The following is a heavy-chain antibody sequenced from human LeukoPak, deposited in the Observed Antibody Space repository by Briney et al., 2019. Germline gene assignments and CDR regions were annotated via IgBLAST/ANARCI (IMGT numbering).Heavy chain of an antibody. CDR3: ARSLYSSSLQGNV. CDR1: GFTFSSYW. J-gene: IGHJ6*02. Sequence: GGSLRLSCAASGFTFSSYWMHWVRQAPGKGLVWVSRINSDGSSTSYADSVKGRFTISRGNAKNTLYLQMNSLRAEDTAVYYCARSLYSSSLQGNVWGQGTTVTVSS. D-gene: IGHD6-13*01. V-gene: IGHV3-74*01. CDR2: INSDGSST.